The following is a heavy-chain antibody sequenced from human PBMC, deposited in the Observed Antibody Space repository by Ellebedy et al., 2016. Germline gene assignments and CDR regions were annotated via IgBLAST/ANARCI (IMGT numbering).Heavy chain of an antibody. V-gene: IGHV4-34*01. CDR2: INHSGST. CDR3: ARIGITGWYFDL. D-gene: IGHD1-20*01. J-gene: IGHJ2*01. Sequence: SETLSLTXAVYGGSFSGYYWSWIRQPPGKGLEWIGEINHSGSTNYNPSLKSRVTISVDTSKNQFSLKLSSVTAADTAVYYCARIGITGWYFDLWGRGTLVTVSS. CDR1: GGSFSGYY.